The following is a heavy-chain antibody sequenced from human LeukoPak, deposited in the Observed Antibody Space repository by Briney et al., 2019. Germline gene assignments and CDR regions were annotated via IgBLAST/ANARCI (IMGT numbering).Heavy chain of an antibody. CDR2: AYVSWIN. D-gene: IGHD3-10*02. CDR3: VRDKNCSLDF. V-gene: IGHV4-59*02. J-gene: IGHJ4*02. CDR1: GDSVTSHV. Sequence: PSESLSLTCSVSGDSVTSHVWGWVRQPPGKGLELICYAYVSWINKDIFIPSLKSRITISIDTSRNQFSLRLNSATAADTAVYYCVRDKNCSLDFWGQGTLVTVSS.